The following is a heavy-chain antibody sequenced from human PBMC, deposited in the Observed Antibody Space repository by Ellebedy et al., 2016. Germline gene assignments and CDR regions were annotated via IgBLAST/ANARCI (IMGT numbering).Heavy chain of an antibody. CDR1: GYTLTELS. J-gene: IGHJ5*02. Sequence: ASVKVSCKVSGYTLTELSMHWVRQAPGKGLEWMGGFDPEDGETIYAQKFQGRVTMTEDTSTDTAYMELSSLRSEDTAVYYCARAVYGMGWFDPWGQGTLVTVSS. CDR3: ARAVYGMGWFDP. D-gene: IGHD2-8*01. CDR2: FDPEDGET. V-gene: IGHV1-24*01.